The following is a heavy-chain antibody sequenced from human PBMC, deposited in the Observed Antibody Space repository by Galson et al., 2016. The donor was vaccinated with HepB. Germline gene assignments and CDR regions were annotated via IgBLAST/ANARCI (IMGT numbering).Heavy chain of an antibody. CDR1: GFTFSGYG. Sequence: SLRLSCAASGFTFSGYGMHWVRQAPGKGLEWVAVIWSDGTSTYYADSVKGRFTISRDYSKNTLYLQMNSLRVEDTAVYYCARSYSSNGPCDYWDQGTLVSVS. V-gene: IGHV3-33*01. D-gene: IGHD6-13*01. CDR3: ARSYSSNGPCDY. J-gene: IGHJ4*02. CDR2: IWSDGTST.